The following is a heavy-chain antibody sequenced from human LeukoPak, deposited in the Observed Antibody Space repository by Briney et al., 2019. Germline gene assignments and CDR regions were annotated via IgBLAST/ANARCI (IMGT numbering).Heavy chain of an antibody. J-gene: IGHJ4*02. CDR3: AKPSNGDYVDYLDY. D-gene: IGHD4-17*01. V-gene: IGHV3-30*18. CDR2: ISYDGSNK. Sequence: PGGSLRLSCAASGFTFSSYGMHWVRQAPGKGLEWVAVISYDGSNKYCADSVKGRFTISRDNSKNTLYLQMNSLRAEDTAVYYCAKPSNGDYVDYLDYWGQGTLVTVSS. CDR1: GFTFSSYG.